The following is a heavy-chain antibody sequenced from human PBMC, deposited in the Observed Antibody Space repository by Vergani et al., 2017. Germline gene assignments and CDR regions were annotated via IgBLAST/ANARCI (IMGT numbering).Heavy chain of an antibody. Sequence: QVQLVQSGAEVKKPGASVKVSCKVSGYTLTELSMHWVRQAPGKGLEWMGGFDPEDGETIYAQKFQGRVTMTEDTSTDTAYMELSSLRSEDTAVYYCARGGSNLPPDTYYYYYYMDVWGKGTTVTVSS. D-gene: IGHD4-11*01. V-gene: IGHV1-24*01. CDR1: GYTLTELS. CDR2: FDPEDGET. CDR3: ARGGSNLPPDTYYYYYYMDV. J-gene: IGHJ6*03.